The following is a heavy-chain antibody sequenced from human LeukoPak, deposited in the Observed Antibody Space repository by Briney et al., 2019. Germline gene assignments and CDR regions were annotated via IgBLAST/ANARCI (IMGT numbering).Heavy chain of an antibody. CDR3: ATGPYAAFEM. D-gene: IGHD2-2*01. Sequence: PGVSLRLSCAASGFTFTKFWMHWVRQAPGRGLVWVSRVKDDGISTLYADSVKGRFTISRDSAKNTLYLQMNSLRADDTALYYCATGPYAAFEMWGQGTMVTVSS. CDR2: VKDDGIST. CDR1: GFTFTKFW. J-gene: IGHJ3*02. V-gene: IGHV3-74*01.